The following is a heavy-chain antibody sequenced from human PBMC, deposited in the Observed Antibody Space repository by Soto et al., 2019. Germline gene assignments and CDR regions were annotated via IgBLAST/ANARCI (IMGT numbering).Heavy chain of an antibody. D-gene: IGHD1-1*01. CDR1: GGTFSSYS. V-gene: IGHV1-69*06. J-gene: IGHJ6*02. CDR3: ARPRRDRYKKETKGPYYYYYAMDV. CDR2: SIPIFGTA. Sequence: LVKVSCKAPGGTFSSYSISWVRQAPGQGLEWIGGSIPIFGTANYAQKFQGRLTITADKSTSTAYMELSSLRSADTAVYYCARPRRDRYKKETKGPYYYYYAMDVWGQGTTVTVSS.